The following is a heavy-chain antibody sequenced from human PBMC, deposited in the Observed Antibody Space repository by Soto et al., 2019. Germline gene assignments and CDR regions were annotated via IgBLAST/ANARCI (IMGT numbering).Heavy chain of an antibody. V-gene: IGHV1-69*06. Sequence: GASVKVSCKASGGTFSGYASSWVRQAPGQGLEWMGGIIPIFGTANYAQKFQGRVTITADKSTSTAYMELSSRRSEETAVYYCARDKPGISYYYGMDVWGQGTTVTVSS. CDR3: ARDKPGISYYYGMDV. D-gene: IGHD6-13*01. J-gene: IGHJ6*02. CDR2: IIPIFGTA. CDR1: GGTFSGYA.